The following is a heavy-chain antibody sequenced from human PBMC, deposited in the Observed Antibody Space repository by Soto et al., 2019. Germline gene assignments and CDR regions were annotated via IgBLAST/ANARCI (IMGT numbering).Heavy chain of an antibody. CDR2: FEPEDGET. Sequence: GSVDVSSKVSGYTLTELSMHWVRQAPGIGLVWMGGFEPEDGETIYAQKFQGRLTMTRDTSTSTVYMELRSLRWKYTAVYYRARDLDGVLEDYSGQETLVTVSS. V-gene: IGHV1-24*01. CDR3: ARDLDGVLEDY. J-gene: IGHJ4*02. D-gene: IGHD2-8*01. CDR1: GYTLTELS.